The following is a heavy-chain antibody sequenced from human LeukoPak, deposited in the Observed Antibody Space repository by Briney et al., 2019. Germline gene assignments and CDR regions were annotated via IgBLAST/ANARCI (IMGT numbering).Heavy chain of an antibody. CDR3: ARGSSLWSGYCPYDY. CDR1: GGSISSGGYY. Sequence: PSQTLSLTCTVSGGSISSGGYYWSWIRQPPGKGLEWIGYIYHSGSTYYNPSLKSRVTISVDRSKNQFSLKLSSVTAADTAVYYCARGSSLWSGYCPYDYWGQGTLVTVSS. V-gene: IGHV4-30-2*01. D-gene: IGHD3-3*01. CDR2: IYHSGST. J-gene: IGHJ4*02.